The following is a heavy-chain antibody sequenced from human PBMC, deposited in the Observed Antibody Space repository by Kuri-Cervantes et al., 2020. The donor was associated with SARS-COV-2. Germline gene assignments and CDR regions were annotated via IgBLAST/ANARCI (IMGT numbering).Heavy chain of an antibody. CDR2: IIPIFGTA. CDR1: GGTFSSYA. D-gene: IGHD4-17*01. CDR3: ARDRHDYGDYFAPNRYYYYYGMDV. V-gene: IGHV1-69*01. J-gene: IGHJ6*02. Sequence: GGSLRLSCKASGGTFSSYAISWVRQAPGQGLEWMGGIIPIFGTANYAQKFQGRVTITADESTSTAYMELSSLRSEDTAVYYCARDRHDYGDYFAPNRYYYYYGMDVWGQGTTVTVSS.